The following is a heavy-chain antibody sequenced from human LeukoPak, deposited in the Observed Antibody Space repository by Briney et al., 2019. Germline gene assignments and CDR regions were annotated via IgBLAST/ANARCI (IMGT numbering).Heavy chain of an antibody. J-gene: IGHJ3*02. V-gene: IGHV1-3*01. Sequence: ASVKVSCKASGYTFTSYTMHWVRQAPGQRLEWMGWINAGNGNTKYSQEFQGRVTMTRDTSASTAYMELRSLKSDDTAVYYCASLKNYYDSSGYLVTDAFDIWGQGTMVTVSS. CDR2: INAGNGNT. D-gene: IGHD3-22*01. CDR3: ASLKNYYDSSGYLVTDAFDI. CDR1: GYTFTSYT.